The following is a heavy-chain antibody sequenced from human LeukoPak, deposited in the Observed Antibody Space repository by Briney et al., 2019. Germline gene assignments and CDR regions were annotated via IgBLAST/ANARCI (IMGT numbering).Heavy chain of an antibody. CDR3: ATEAYDFWSVGGNY. D-gene: IGHD3-3*01. V-gene: IGHV3-48*04. J-gene: IGHJ4*02. CDR2: ISSSSSTI. Sequence: GGSLRLSCAASGFTFSSYAMSWVRQAPGKGLEWVSYISSSSSTIYYADSVKGRFTISRDNAKNSLYLQMNSLRAEDTAVYYCATEAYDFWSVGGNYWGQGTLVTVSS. CDR1: GFTFSSYA.